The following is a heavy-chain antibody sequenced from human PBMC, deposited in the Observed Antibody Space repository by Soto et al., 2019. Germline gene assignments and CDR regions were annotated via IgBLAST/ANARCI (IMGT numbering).Heavy chain of an antibody. V-gene: IGHV1-69*13. Sequence: ASVKVSCKASGGTFSSYAISWVRQAPGQGLEWMGGIIPIFGTANYAQKFQGRVTITADESTSTAYMELSSLRSEDTAVYYCLAGSSTTRYYYYGMDVWGQGTTVTVSS. D-gene: IGHD6-6*01. J-gene: IGHJ6*02. CDR1: GGTFSSYA. CDR2: IIPIFGTA. CDR3: LAGSSTTRYYYYGMDV.